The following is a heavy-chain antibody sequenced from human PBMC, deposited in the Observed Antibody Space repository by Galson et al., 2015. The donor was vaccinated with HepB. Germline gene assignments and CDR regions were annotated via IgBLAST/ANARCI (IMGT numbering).Heavy chain of an antibody. J-gene: IGHJ3*02. CDR1: QFTFSNYA. Sequence: SLRLSCAASQFTFSNYAMNWVRQAPGKGLEWVSVISSSGSDTFYADSVKGRFTISRDNSKNTLYLQMNSLRAEDTAVYYCARKDHDAFDIWGQGTMVTVSS. CDR3: ARKDHDAFDI. V-gene: IGHV3-23*01. CDR2: ISSSGSDT.